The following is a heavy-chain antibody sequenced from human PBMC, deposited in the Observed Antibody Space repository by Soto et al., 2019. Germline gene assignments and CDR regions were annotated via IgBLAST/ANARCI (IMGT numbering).Heavy chain of an antibody. D-gene: IGHD4-17*01. CDR3: ASVADGDNRSYYVDY. V-gene: IGHV1-69*12. Sequence: QVQLVQSGAEVKKPGSSVKVSCKASVGTFSSYAISWVRQAPGQGLEWMGGIIPIFGTANYAQKFQGRVTITADESTSTAYMELSSLRSEDTAVYYCASVADGDNRSYYVDYWGKGTLVIFSS. J-gene: IGHJ4*02. CDR1: VGTFSSYA. CDR2: IIPIFGTA.